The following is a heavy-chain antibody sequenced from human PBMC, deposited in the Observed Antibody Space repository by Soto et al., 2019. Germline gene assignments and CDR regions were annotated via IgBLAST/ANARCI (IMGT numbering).Heavy chain of an antibody. J-gene: IGHJ3*02. D-gene: IGHD3-16*01. Sequence: PGGSLRLSCAASGFTCSSYDMSWVRQAPGKGLEWVSTILVGGSTHYPDSVKGRFTISRDNSKNTVFLQMNSLTPGDTAVYYCAKSTATDGGVFAICGQGTVVTVSS. V-gene: IGHV3-23*01. CDR2: ILVGGST. CDR3: AKSTATDGGVFAI. CDR1: GFTCSSYD.